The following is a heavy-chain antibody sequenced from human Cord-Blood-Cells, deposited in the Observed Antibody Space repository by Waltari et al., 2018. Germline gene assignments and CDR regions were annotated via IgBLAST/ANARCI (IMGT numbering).Heavy chain of an antibody. J-gene: IGHJ4*02. CDR2: IYSGGST. CDR1: GFTVITTS. D-gene: IGHD7-27*01. Sequence: EVQLVESGGGLIQPGGSLSLSCAAPGFTVITTSMSWVRQAPGKGLEWVSVIYSGGSTYYADSVKGRFTISRDNSKNTLYLQMNSLRAEDTAVYYCARGNWGIDYWGQGTLVTVSS. V-gene: IGHV3-53*01. CDR3: ARGNWGIDY.